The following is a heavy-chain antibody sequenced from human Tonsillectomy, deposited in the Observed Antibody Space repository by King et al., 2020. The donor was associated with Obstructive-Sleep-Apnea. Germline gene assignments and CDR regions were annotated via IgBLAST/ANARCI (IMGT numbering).Heavy chain of an antibody. Sequence: QLVQSGAEVKKPGASVKVSCKASGYTFTGYYIHWVRQAPGHGLEWMGWINPHSGGTDYAQKFQAWVTMTRDTSIGTAYMGLSRLRSDDTAVYYCAREYYGSGSHRKHMDVWGQGTTVTVSS. CDR1: GYTFTGYY. V-gene: IGHV1-2*04. D-gene: IGHD3-10*01. CDR2: INPHSGGT. J-gene: IGHJ6*02. CDR3: AREYYGSGSHRKHMDV.